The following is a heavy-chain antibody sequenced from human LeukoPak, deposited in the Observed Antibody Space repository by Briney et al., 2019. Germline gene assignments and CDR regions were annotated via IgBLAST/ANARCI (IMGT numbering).Heavy chain of an antibody. J-gene: IGHJ3*02. V-gene: IGHV3-33*01. Sequence: QSGGSLRLSCVASGFTFNGYTMPWVRQAPGKGLEWVAIIWYDGSNKYYADSVKGRFTISRDNSKNTLFLQMNSLRTEATAVYYCARDAFGGRGIGGGLDIWGQGTMVIVSS. CDR3: ARDAFGGRGIGGGLDI. D-gene: IGHD3-10*01. CDR2: IWYDGSNK. CDR1: GFTFNGYT.